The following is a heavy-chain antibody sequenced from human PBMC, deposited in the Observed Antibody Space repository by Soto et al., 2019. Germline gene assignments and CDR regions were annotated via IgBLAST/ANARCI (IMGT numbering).Heavy chain of an antibody. Sequence: QVQLVQSGAEVKKPGSSVKVSCKASGGTFSNHAISWVRQAPGQGLEWMGGFIPIFATANYAQKFQGRVTITADESTSTVYMELSSLRSEDTAVYYCARDLSVVATGSLGWGHGTLVTVSS. CDR1: GGTFSNHA. CDR2: FIPIFATA. V-gene: IGHV1-69*12. D-gene: IGHD6-13*01. J-gene: IGHJ4*01. CDR3: ARDLSVVATGSLG.